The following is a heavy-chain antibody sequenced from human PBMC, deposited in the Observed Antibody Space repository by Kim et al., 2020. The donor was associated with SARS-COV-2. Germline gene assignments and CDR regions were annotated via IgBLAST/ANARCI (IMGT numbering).Heavy chain of an antibody. V-gene: IGHV4-30-4*01. J-gene: IGHJ4*02. Sequence: SETLSLTCTVSGGSISSGDYYWSWIRQPPGKGLEWIGYIYYSGSTYYNPSLKSRVTISVDTSKNQFSLKLSSVTAADTAVYYWARARATSITIFGVVIVHNFDYWGQGTLVTVSS. CDR2: IYYSGST. CDR1: GGSISSGDYY. D-gene: IGHD3-3*01. CDR3: ARARATSITIFGVVIVHNFDY.